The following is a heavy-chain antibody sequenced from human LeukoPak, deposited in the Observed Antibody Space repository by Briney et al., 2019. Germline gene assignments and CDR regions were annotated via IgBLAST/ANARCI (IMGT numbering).Heavy chain of an antibody. D-gene: IGHD1-26*01. CDR2: ITSSGTYN. CDR3: ARDPYSGNYGNYYYYYMDV. V-gene: IGHV3-21*01. J-gene: IGHJ6*03. Sequence: GGSLRLSCAASGFPFSNYNMNWVRQAPGKAMEWVSSITSSGTYNFYADSVRGRFTISRDNAKNSLYLQMDSLGPEDTAVYYCARDPYSGNYGNYYYYYMDVWGKGTTVTISS. CDR1: GFPFSNYN.